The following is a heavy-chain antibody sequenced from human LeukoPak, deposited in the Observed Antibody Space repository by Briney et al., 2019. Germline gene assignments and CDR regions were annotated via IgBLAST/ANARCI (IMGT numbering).Heavy chain of an antibody. CDR1: GYTFTGYY. V-gene: IGHV1-2*02. Sequence: ASVKVSCKASGYTFTGYYMHWVRQAPGQGLEWMGWINPNSGGTNYAQKFQGRVTMTRDTSISTAYVELSRLRSDDTAVYYCARDQAYYDSSGFAQIDYWGQGTLVTVSS. J-gene: IGHJ4*02. CDR2: INPNSGGT. CDR3: ARDQAYYDSSGFAQIDY. D-gene: IGHD3-22*01.